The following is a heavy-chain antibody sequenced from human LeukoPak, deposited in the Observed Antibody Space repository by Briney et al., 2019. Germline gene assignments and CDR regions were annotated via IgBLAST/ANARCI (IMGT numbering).Heavy chain of an antibody. CDR1: GFTFSSYA. J-gene: IGHJ6*02. CDR2: ISGSGGST. V-gene: IGHV3-23*01. Sequence: GGSLSLSCAASGFTFSSYAMSWVRQAPGKGLEWVSAISGSGGSTYYADSVKGRFTISRDNSKNTLYLQMNSLRAEDTAVYYCAKMGLGGYCTNGVCHLYYYYGMDVWGQGTTVTVSS. D-gene: IGHD2-8*01. CDR3: AKMGLGGYCTNGVCHLYYYYGMDV.